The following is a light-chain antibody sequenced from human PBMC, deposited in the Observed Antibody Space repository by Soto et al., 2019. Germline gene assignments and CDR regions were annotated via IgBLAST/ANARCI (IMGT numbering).Light chain of an antibody. V-gene: IGLV4-69*01. J-gene: IGLJ2*01. Sequence: QPVLTQSPSASASLGASVKLTCTLSSGHSSFAIAWHQQQPEKGPRYLMKLNSDGSHSKGDGIPDRFSGSRSGAERYLTISSLQSEDEADYYCQTWGTGIRVFGGGTTLTVL. CDR2: LNSDGSH. CDR1: SGHSSFA. CDR3: QTWGTGIRV.